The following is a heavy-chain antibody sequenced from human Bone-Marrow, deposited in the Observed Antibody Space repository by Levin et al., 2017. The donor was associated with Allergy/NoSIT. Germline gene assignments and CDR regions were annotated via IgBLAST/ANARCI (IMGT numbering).Heavy chain of an antibody. CDR2: ISYDGSKK. D-gene: IGHD3-10*01. CDR1: GFIFSNYG. CDR3: ARQSDELPPYDGEWVEEHYFDH. V-gene: IGHV3-30*03. J-gene: IGHJ4*02. Sequence: GGSLRLSCAASGFIFSNYGIHWVRQAPGKGLEWVAVISYDGSKKFSTDSVKGRFTISRDNSRNTLFLQLDSLRVEDTAVYYCARQSDELPPYDGEWVEEHYFDHWGQGTLVTVSS.